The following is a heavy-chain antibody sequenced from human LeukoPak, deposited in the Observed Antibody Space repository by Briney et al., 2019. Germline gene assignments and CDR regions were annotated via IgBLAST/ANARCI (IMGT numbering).Heavy chain of an antibody. V-gene: IGHV3-20*04. CDR1: GFSFEDHG. CDR3: AGGDSSGWYFDL. CDR2: INWDGGST. J-gene: IGHJ2*01. D-gene: IGHD6-19*01. Sequence: GGSLRLSCAASGFSFEDHGMAWVRHVPGKGLEWVSGINWDGGSTVYGDSVRGRFTISRDNAKNSLYLQMNSLRAEDTASYYCAGGDSSGWYFDLWGRGTLVTVSS.